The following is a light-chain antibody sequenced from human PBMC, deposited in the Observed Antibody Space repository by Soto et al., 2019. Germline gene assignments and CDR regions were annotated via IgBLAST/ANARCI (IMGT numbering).Light chain of an antibody. J-gene: IGKJ1*01. CDR1: QSVSSSN. V-gene: IGKV3-20*01. CDR2: GAS. Sequence: EIVLTQSPGTLSLSPGERAALSCRASQSVSSSNLAWYQQKSGQAPRLLIYGASSRATGIPDRFSGSGSGTDFTLTISRLEPEDFAVYYCQQYGSSPWTFGQGTKVEI. CDR3: QQYGSSPWT.